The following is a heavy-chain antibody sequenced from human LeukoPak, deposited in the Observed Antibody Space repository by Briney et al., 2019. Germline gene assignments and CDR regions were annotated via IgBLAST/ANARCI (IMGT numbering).Heavy chain of an antibody. CDR3: ARGPLYYGHFGY. V-gene: IGHV1-2*02. Sequence: ASVTVSCKASGYTFTGYYMHWVRQAPGQGLEWMGWINPNSGGTNYAQKFQGRVTMTRDTSISTAYMELSRLRSDDTAVYYCARGPLYYGHFGYWGQGTLVTVSS. CDR2: INPNSGGT. D-gene: IGHD3-22*01. J-gene: IGHJ4*02. CDR1: GYTFTGYY.